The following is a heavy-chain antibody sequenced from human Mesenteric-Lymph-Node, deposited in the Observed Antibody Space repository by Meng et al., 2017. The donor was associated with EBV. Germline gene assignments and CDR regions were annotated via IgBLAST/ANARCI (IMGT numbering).Heavy chain of an antibody. V-gene: IGHV3-15*01. Sequence: EVRVVELGGGLAKPGGSLRLSCAASGFTLSREAWMNWVRQAPGMGLEWVGRIKITTDGATTDYAEPVKGRFTISRDDSENTLYLQMDSLETEDTAVYYCTATNFDYWGQGTLVTVSS. CDR1: GFTLSREAW. CDR3: TATNFDY. CDR2: IKITTDGATT. J-gene: IGHJ4*02.